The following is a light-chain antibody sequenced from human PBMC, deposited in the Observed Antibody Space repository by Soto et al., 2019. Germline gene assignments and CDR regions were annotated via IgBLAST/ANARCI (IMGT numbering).Light chain of an antibody. CDR3: QQLNSYPFT. J-gene: IGKJ4*01. CDR1: QGISSY. Sequence: DIQLTQSPSFLSASVGDRVTITCRASQGISSYLAWYQQKPGKAPKLLLYAASTLQSGVPSRFSGSGSGTEFTLTISSLQPEDFATYSCQQLNSYPFTFGGGTKVEIK. V-gene: IGKV1-9*01. CDR2: AAS.